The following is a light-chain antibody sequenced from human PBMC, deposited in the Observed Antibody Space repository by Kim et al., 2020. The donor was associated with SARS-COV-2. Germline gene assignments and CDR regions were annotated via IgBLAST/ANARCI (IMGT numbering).Light chain of an antibody. CDR3: QQSYSTPPYT. V-gene: IGKV1-39*01. Sequence: DIQMTQSPSSLSASVGDRVTITCRASQSIISYLNWYQQKPGKAPKLLIYAASSLQSGVPSRFSGSGSGTDFTLTISSLQPEDFATCYCQQSYSTPPYTFGQGTKLEI. J-gene: IGKJ2*01. CDR1: QSIISY. CDR2: AAS.